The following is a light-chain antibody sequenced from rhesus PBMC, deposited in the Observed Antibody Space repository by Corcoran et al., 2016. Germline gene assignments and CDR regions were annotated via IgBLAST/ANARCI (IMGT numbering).Light chain of an antibody. CDR3: QQDYNTPSS. J-gene: IGKJ2*01. CDR2: AAS. Sequence: DIQMTQSPSSLSAYVGDRVTVTCRASQGINKALSWYQQKPGKAPTLLIYAASRLQTGVSSRFRGSGSGQDFTLTISSLQPADGATYYCQQDYNTPSSFGQGTKVEIK. V-gene: IGKV1-94*01. CDR1: QGINKA.